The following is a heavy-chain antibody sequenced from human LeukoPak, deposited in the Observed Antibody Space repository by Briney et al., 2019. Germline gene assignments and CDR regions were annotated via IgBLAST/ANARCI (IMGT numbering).Heavy chain of an antibody. D-gene: IGHD3-9*01. Sequence: SETLSLTCTVSGGSISSYYWSWIRQPAGKGLEWSGRIYTSGSTNYNPSLKSRVTMSVDTSKNQFSLKLSSVTAADTAVYYCARDYDILTGYYWAPFDYWGQGTRVTVSS. V-gene: IGHV4-4*07. CDR3: ARDYDILTGYYWAPFDY. CDR1: GGSISSYY. J-gene: IGHJ4*02. CDR2: IYTSGST.